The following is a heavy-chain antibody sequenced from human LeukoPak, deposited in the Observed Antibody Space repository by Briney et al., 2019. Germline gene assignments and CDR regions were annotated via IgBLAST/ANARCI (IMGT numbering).Heavy chain of an antibody. D-gene: IGHD3-22*01. CDR2: IYYSGST. Sequence: PSETLSLICTVSGGSISSYYWSWIRQPPGKGLEWLGYIYYSGSTYYNPSLKSRVTISVDTSKTQFSLKLTSVTAADTAVYYCARDRRAGQSGYWFDPWGQGTLVTVSS. CDR3: ARDRRAGQSGYWFDP. J-gene: IGHJ5*02. V-gene: IGHV4-59*01. CDR1: GGSISSYY.